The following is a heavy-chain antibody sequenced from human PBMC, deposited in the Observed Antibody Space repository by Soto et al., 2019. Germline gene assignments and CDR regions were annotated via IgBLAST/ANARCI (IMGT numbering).Heavy chain of an antibody. J-gene: IGHJ2*01. CDR1: GGSISSYY. CDR3: ARVSAGYWYFDL. Sequence: QVQLQESGPGLVKPSETLSLTCTVSGGSISSYYWSWIRQPPGKGLEWIGYIYYSGSTNYNPSLKRRVTLTVDTSKNQFSLKLTSVTAADTAVYYCARVSAGYWYFDLWGRGTLVTVSS. V-gene: IGHV4-59*01. D-gene: IGHD6-19*01. CDR2: IYYSGST.